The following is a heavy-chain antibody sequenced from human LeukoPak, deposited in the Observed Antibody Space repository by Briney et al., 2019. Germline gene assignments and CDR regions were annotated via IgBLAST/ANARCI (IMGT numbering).Heavy chain of an antibody. Sequence: GGSLRLSCAASGFTFSSYAMPWVRQAPGKGLEWVAVISYDGSNKYYADSVKGRFTISRDNSKNTLYLQMNSLRAEDTAVYYCARVPAIAAAGYFDYWGQGTLVTVSS. V-gene: IGHV3-30*04. CDR3: ARVPAIAAAGYFDY. CDR2: ISYDGSNK. J-gene: IGHJ4*02. CDR1: GFTFSSYA. D-gene: IGHD6-13*01.